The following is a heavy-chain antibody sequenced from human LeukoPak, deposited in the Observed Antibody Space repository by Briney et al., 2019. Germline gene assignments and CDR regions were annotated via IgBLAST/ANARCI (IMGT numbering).Heavy chain of an antibody. CDR1: GFTFSSYA. Sequence: GGSLRLSCAASGFTFSSYAMHWVRQAPGKGLEWVSSISSSSNYIYYADSMKGRFTISRDNAKNSLYLQMNSLRAEDTAVYYCTRGHYYGMDVWGKGTTVTISS. CDR3: TRGHYYGMDV. J-gene: IGHJ6*04. CDR2: ISSSSNYI. V-gene: IGHV3-21*01.